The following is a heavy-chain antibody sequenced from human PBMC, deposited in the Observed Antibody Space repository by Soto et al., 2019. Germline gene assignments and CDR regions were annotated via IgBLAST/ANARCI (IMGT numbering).Heavy chain of an antibody. J-gene: IGHJ4*02. Sequence: PSETLSLTCTVSGGSITTGGYYWSWIRQLPGKGLEWIGHRYYSESTYYNPSLKSRASISLDTSKNQFSLKLSFVTAADTAMYYCARTKCSGGSCYSWSLDYWGQGTPVTVSS. V-gene: IGHV4-31*03. CDR2: RYYSEST. CDR3: ARTKCSGGSCYSWSLDY. CDR1: GGSITTGGYY. D-gene: IGHD2-15*01.